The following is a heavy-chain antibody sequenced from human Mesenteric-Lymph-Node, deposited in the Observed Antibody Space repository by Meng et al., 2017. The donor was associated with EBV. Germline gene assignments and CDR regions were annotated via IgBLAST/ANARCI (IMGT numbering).Heavy chain of an antibody. D-gene: IGHD6-19*01. Sequence: SSFAMPWVRQAPGKGLEWVSGISGNGGSTDYTDSVKGRFTISRDNSKNTLYPQINSLRVEDTAVYHCARGYSSGWFDPWGQGTLVTVSS. CDR2: ISGNGGST. CDR1: SSFA. V-gene: IGHV3-23*01. CDR3: ARGYSSGWFDP. J-gene: IGHJ5*02.